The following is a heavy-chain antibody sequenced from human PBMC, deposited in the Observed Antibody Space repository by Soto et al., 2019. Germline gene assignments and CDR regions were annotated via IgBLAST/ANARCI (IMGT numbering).Heavy chain of an antibody. Sequence: ASVKVSCKASGYTFTNNWIHWVRRAPGQGLEWMATINPSGGNTNYAHKFQGRVTMTRDTSTSTVYMELSSLTPEDTAVYYCARDHSIASSGAWWLDPWGQGXLVTV. V-gene: IGHV1-46*01. D-gene: IGHD6-13*01. CDR2: INPSGGNT. J-gene: IGHJ5*02. CDR3: ARDHSIASSGAWWLDP. CDR1: GYTFTNNW.